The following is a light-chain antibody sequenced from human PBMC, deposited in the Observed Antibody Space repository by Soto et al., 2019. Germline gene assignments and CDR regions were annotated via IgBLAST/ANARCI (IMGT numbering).Light chain of an antibody. CDR1: SSNIGGNS. V-gene: IGLV1-51*01. J-gene: IGLJ1*01. Sequence: QSVMTQPPSVSAAPGQKVTISCSGSSSNIGGNSVSWYQQLPGTAPKLLIYDDNKRPSGIPDRFSGSKSGTSATLGITGFQTGDEADYYCQSYDSSLSVSYVFGTGTKLTVL. CDR2: DDN. CDR3: QSYDSSLSVSYV.